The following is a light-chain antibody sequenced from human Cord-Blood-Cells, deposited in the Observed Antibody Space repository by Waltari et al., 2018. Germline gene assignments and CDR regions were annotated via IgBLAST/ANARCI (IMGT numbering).Light chain of an antibody. V-gene: IGLV2-23*01. CDR2: EGS. CDR3: CSYAGSSTYV. J-gene: IGLJ1*01. Sequence: QSALTQPASVSGSPGQSITISCPGTSRDVVIYNLVSWYQQHPGKAPKLMIYEGSKRPSGVSNRFSGSKSGNTASLTISGLQAEDEADYYCCSYAGSSTYVFGTGTKVTVL. CDR1: SRDVVIYNL.